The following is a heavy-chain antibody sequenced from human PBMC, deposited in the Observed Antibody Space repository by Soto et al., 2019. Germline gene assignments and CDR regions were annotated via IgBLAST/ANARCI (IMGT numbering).Heavy chain of an antibody. CDR3: VRGRGGD. V-gene: IGHV3-11*06. Sequence: QAQLVESGGDLVQPGGSLRLSCAASGFTFSDYYMPWIRQAPGKGLEWISYISNSGTYTNYADSVKGRFTISRDNAKNSLYLRMTGLRAEDTAVYYCVRGRGGDWGQGTLVTVSS. CDR2: ISNSGTYT. CDR1: GFTFSDYY. D-gene: IGHD3-10*01. J-gene: IGHJ4*02.